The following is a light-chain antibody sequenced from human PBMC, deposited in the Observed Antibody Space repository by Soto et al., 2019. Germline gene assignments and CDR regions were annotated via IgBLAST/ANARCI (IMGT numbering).Light chain of an antibody. J-gene: IGLJ1*01. CDR3: SSYAGSNWYV. CDR2: EVN. Sequence: QSVLTQPPSASGSPGQSVTISCTGTNSYVGGYNYVSWYQQYPGKAPKLIIYEVNERPSGVPDRFSGSKSGNTASLTVSGLQTADEADYYRSSYAGSNWYVFGTGTKVTVL. V-gene: IGLV2-8*01. CDR1: NSYVGGYNY.